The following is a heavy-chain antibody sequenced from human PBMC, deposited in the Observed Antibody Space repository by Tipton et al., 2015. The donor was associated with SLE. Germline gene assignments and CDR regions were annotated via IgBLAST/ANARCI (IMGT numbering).Heavy chain of an antibody. CDR3: VGSGFFGMDV. D-gene: IGHD6-19*01. CDR1: GDSISSHY. V-gene: IGHV4-59*11. CDR2: IYYSGST. Sequence: TLSLTCTVSGDSISSHYWSWIRQPPGKGLEWIGYIYYSGSTNYNPSLKSRVTISVDTSKNQFSLKLSSVTAADTAVYYCVGSGFFGMDVWGQGTAVTVSS. J-gene: IGHJ6*02.